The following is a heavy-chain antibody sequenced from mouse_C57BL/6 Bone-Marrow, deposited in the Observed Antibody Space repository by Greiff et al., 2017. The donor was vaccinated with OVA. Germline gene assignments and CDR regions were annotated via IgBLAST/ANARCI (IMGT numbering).Heavy chain of an antibody. CDR2: INPGSGGT. J-gene: IGHJ2*01. CDR3: ARKPDGYYDFDY. CDR1: GYAFTNYL. Sequence: QVQLKESGAELVRPGTSVKVSCKASGYAFTNYLIEWVKQRPGQGLEWIGVINPGSGGTNYNEKFKGKATLTADKSSSTAYMQLSSLTSEDSAVYFCARKPDGYYDFDYWGQGTTLTVSS. D-gene: IGHD2-3*01. V-gene: IGHV1-54*01.